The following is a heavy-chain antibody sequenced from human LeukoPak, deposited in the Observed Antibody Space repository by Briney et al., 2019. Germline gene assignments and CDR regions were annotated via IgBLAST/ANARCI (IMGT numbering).Heavy chain of an antibody. CDR1: GFTVSSNY. Sequence: GSLRLSCAASGFTVSSNYMSWVRQPPGKGLEWIGEIYHSGSTNYNPSLKSRVTISVDKSKNQFSLKLSSVTAADTAVYYCARAASGRYGSGSYFHFDYWGQGTLVTVSS. V-gene: IGHV4-4*02. D-gene: IGHD3-10*01. CDR2: IYHSGST. CDR3: ARAASGRYGSGSYFHFDY. J-gene: IGHJ4*02.